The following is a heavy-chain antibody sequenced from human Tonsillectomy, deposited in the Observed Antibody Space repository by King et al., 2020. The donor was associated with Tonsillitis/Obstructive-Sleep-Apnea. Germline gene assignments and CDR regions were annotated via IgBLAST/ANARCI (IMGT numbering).Heavy chain of an antibody. Sequence: VQLVESGGGLVKPGGSLRLSCAASGLTVINAWMSWVRQAPGKGLEWVGRIKSKTDGGTTDYAAPVKGRFTISRDDSKNTLYLQMNSLKTEDTAVYYCTTVGYYDYIWGNYRRDYYYYYYMDVWGKGTTVTVSS. V-gene: IGHV3-15*01. CDR1: GLTVINAW. CDR2: IKSKTDGGTT. CDR3: TTVGYYDYIWGNYRRDYYYYYYMDV. J-gene: IGHJ6*03. D-gene: IGHD3-16*02.